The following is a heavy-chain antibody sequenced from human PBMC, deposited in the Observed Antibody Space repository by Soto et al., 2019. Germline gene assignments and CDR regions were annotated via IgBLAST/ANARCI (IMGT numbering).Heavy chain of an antibody. Sequence: QVQLQESGPGLVKPSETLSLTCSISGGSISDYQWNWIRQPPGKGLEWIGYIYYSGRTYYNPSLKGRLTISLDTSTRQFSLRLRSVTAADTAVYYCARMRGLGEISPYLDYWGQGALVTVSS. CDR3: ARMRGLGEISPYLDY. D-gene: IGHD3-16*01. CDR1: GGSISDYQ. J-gene: IGHJ4*02. CDR2: IYYSGRT. V-gene: IGHV4-59*01.